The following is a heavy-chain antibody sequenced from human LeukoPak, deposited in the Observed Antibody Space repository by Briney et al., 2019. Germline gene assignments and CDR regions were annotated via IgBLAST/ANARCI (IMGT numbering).Heavy chain of an antibody. Sequence: PGGSLRLSCAASGFTFSSYGMHWVRQAPGKGLEWVAVICYDGSNKYYADSVKGRFTISRDNSKNTLYLQMNSLRAEDTAVYYCAREEYQRKRYFYYWGQGTLVTVSS. CDR1: GFTFSSYG. CDR2: ICYDGSNK. CDR3: AREEYQRKRYFYY. D-gene: IGHD2-2*01. J-gene: IGHJ4*02. V-gene: IGHV3-33*01.